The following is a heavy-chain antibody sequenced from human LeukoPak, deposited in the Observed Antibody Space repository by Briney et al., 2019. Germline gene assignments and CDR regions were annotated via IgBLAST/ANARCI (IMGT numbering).Heavy chain of an antibody. D-gene: IGHD1-26*01. Sequence: GGSLRLSCAASGFTFSSYEMNWVRQAPGKGLEWVSYISSSGSTIYYADSVKGRFTISRDNAKNSLYLQMNSLRAEDTAAYYCASRRNTVGATTPAEYWGQGTLVTVSS. CDR2: ISSSGSTI. CDR1: GFTFSSYE. CDR3: ASRRNTVGATTPAEY. J-gene: IGHJ4*02. V-gene: IGHV3-48*03.